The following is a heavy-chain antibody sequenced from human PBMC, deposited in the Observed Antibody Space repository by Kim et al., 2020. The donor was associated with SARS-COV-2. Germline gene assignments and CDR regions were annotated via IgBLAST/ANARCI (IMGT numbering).Heavy chain of an antibody. CDR3: ARVHGDYAWFDP. CDR1: GFTFSSYW. J-gene: IGHJ5*02. D-gene: IGHD4-17*01. Sequence: GGSLRLSCAASGFTFSSYWMHWVRQAPGKGPEWVARINNDGSDTKYADCVKGRFTISRDNAKNTLYLQMNSLRVEDTAIYYCARVHGDYAWFDPWGQGTLVTVS. V-gene: IGHV3-74*03. CDR2: INNDGSDT.